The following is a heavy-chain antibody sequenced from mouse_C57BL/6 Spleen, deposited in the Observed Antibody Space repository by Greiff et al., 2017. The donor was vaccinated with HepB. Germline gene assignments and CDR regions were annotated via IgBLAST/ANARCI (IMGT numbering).Heavy chain of an antibody. D-gene: IGHD1-1*01. J-gene: IGHJ2*01. Sequence: QVQLQQPGAELVKPGASVKLSCKASGYTFTSYWMQWVKQRPGQGLEWIGEIDPSDSYTNYNQKFKGKATLTVDKSSSTAYMQLSSLTSEDSAVYYCARRGGGSSFDYWGQGTTLTVSS. CDR2: IDPSDSYT. CDR1: GYTFTSYW. CDR3: ARRGGGSSFDY. V-gene: IGHV1-50*01.